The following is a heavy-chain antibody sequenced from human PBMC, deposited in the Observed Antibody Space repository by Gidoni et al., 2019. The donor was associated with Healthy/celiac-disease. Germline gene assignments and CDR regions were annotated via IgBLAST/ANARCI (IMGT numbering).Heavy chain of an antibody. Sequence: QVQLQQWGVGLLKPSETLSCTGAGYGWCISCYYWIWSRQPPGKGLEWIGELKHGGSTNYNPSLKSRVTISVDTSKNQFSLKLSSVTAADTAVYYCASRGGYDESYYYYGMDVWGQGTTVTVSS. CDR2: LKHGGST. J-gene: IGHJ6*02. CDR1: GWCISCYY. D-gene: IGHD5-12*01. V-gene: IGHV4-34*01. CDR3: ASRGGYDESYYYYGMDV.